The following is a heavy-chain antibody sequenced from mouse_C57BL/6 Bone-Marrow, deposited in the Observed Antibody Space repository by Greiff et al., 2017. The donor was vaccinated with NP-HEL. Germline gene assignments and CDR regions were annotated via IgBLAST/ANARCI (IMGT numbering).Heavy chain of an antibody. CDR2: IYPRSGNT. D-gene: IGHD1-1*01. J-gene: IGHJ2*01. Sequence: QVQLKQSGAELARPGASVKLSCKASGYTFTSYGISWVKQRTGQGLEWIGEIYPRSGNTYYNEKFKGKATLTADKSSSTAYMELRSLTSEDSAVYFCASKCYGSSYGGYWGQGTTLTVSS. CDR1: GYTFTSYG. CDR3: ASKCYGSSYGGY. V-gene: IGHV1-81*01.